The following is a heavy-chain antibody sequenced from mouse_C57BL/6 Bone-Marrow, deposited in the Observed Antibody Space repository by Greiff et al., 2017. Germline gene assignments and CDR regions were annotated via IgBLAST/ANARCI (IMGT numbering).Heavy chain of an antibody. D-gene: IGHD2-4*01. CDR3: ARHERYYDYEGYFDY. Sequence: QVQLKESGAELVKPGASVKLSYKASGYIFTEYTIHWVKQRSGQGLEWIGWFYPGSGSIKYNERFKDKATLTADKSSNTVYMELSRLTSEDSAVYFCARHERYYDYEGYFDYWGQGTTLTVSS. V-gene: IGHV1-62-2*01. CDR1: GYIFTEYT. J-gene: IGHJ2*01. CDR2: FYPGSGSI.